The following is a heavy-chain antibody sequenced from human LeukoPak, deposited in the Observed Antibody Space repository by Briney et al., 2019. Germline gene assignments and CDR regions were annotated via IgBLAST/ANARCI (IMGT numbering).Heavy chain of an antibody. CDR3: ARDGVQQWLVRNYYYYYMDV. CDR2: INTNTGNP. V-gene: IGHV7-4-1*02. J-gene: IGHJ6*03. Sequence: ASVKVSCKASGYTFTSYAMNWVRQAPGQGLEWMGWINTNTGNPTYAQGFTGRFVFSLDTSVSTAYLQISSLKAEDTAVYYCARDGVQQWLVRNYYYYYMDVWGKGTTVTVSS. CDR1: GYTFTSYA. D-gene: IGHD6-19*01.